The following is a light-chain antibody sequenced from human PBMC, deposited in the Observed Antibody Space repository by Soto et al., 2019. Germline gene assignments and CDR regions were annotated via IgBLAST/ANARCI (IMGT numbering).Light chain of an antibody. CDR1: NNDVGAWSH. CDR2: EVS. Sequence: QSALTQPASVSGSPGHSVTISCTGTNNDVGAWSHVSWYQQHPGKPPKVIIYEVSKWPSGVSNRFSGSKSGNTASLTISGLQAEDEADYYCCSYASDSAFIFGGGTKLTVL. CDR3: CSYASDSAFI. V-gene: IGLV2-23*02. J-gene: IGLJ2*01.